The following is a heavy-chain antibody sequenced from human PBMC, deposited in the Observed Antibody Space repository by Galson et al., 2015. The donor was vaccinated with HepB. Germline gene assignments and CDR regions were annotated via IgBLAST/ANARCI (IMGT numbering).Heavy chain of an antibody. CDR1: GFTFSDYY. CDR2: ISSSGSTI. V-gene: IGHV3-11*01. J-gene: IGHJ5*02. CDR3: ARSGRFTMVHPSDP. Sequence: SLRLSCAASGFTFSDYYMSWIRQAPGKGLEWVSYISSSGSTIYYADSVKGRFTISRDNAKNSLYLQMNSLRAEDTAVYYCARSGRFTMVHPSDPWGQGTLVTVSS. D-gene: IGHD3-10*01.